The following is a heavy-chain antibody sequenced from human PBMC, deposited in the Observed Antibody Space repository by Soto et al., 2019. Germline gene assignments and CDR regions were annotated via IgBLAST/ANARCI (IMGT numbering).Heavy chain of an antibody. CDR1: GGSFKRGSYS. J-gene: IGHJ4*02. CDR2: VYHTGRT. V-gene: IGHV4-61*01. D-gene: IGHD3-3*01. Sequence: SETLSLTCTVSGGSFKRGSYSWSWIRQPPGEGLEWIGYVYHTGRTSYNPSLKSRVSISMDTSKNQFSLNLDSVTAADTAVYFCARDFAYFDSWGQGTLVTVPQ. CDR3: ARDFAYFDS.